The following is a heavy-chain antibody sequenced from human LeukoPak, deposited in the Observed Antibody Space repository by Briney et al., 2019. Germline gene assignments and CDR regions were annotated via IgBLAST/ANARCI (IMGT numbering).Heavy chain of an antibody. V-gene: IGHV4-34*01. J-gene: IGHJ6*03. CDR3: ARVQAQYYDFWSGYSTYYYYYYMDV. CDR2: INQSGST. D-gene: IGHD3-3*01. CDR1: GGSFSGYY. Sequence: TASETLSLTCAVYGGSFSGYYWSWIRQPPGKGLEWIGEINQSGSTNYNPSLKSRVTISVDTSKNQFSLKLSSVTAADTAVYYCARVQAQYYDFWSGYSTYYYYYYMDVWGKGTTVTVSS.